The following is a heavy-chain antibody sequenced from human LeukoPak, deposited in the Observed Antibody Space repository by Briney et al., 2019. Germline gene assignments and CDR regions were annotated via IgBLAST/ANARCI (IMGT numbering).Heavy chain of an antibody. D-gene: IGHD2-15*01. CDR3: ARGDIVVVVAATRYYYYMDV. CDR2: IYYSGST. J-gene: IGHJ6*03. Sequence: SETLSLTCTVSGGSISSSSYYWGWIRQPPGKGLEWIGSIYYSGSTYYNPSLKSRVTISVDTSKNQFSLKLSSVTAADTAVYYCARGDIVVVVAATRYYYYMDVWGKGTTVTVSS. CDR1: GGSISSSSYY. V-gene: IGHV4-39*07.